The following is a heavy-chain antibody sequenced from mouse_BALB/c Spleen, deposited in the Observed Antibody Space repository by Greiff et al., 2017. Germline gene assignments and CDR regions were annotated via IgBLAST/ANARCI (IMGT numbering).Heavy chain of an antibody. Sequence: EVKLMESGPGLVKPSQSLSLTCTVSGYSITSDYAWNWIRQLPGNKLEWMGFISYSGSTSYNPSLKSRITITRDKSKNQFFLQLNSVTTEDTATYYCARWGYSGCAYWGQGTLVTVSA. D-gene: IGHD2-3*01. V-gene: IGHV3-2*02. CDR3: ARWGYSGCAY. J-gene: IGHJ3*01. CDR2: ISYSGST. CDR1: GYSITSDYA.